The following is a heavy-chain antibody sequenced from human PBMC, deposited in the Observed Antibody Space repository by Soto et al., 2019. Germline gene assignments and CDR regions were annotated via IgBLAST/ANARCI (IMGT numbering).Heavy chain of an antibody. J-gene: IGHJ4*02. CDR3: VKGLNIDYNSAWFYFDY. V-gene: IGHV3-9*01. D-gene: IGHD6-19*01. Sequence: EVQLVESGGDWVQPGRSLRLSCAASGFKFDDYTMHWVRQTPGRGLEWVSSISCSGLSMEYRDSVKGRFIISRDNAKNALHLQMNSVRVEDTALYYCVKGLNIDYNSAWFYFDYWGQGTVLTVSS. CDR1: GFKFDDYT. CDR2: ISCSGLSM.